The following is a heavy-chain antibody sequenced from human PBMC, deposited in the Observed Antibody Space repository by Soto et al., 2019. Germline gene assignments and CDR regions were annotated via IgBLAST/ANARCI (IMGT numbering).Heavy chain of an antibody. CDR3: ARRELEQNKNWFDP. V-gene: IGHV1-69*13. CDR2: IIPIFGTA. J-gene: IGHJ5*02. CDR1: GCTFSSYA. D-gene: IGHD1-1*01. Sequence: SVKVSCKASGCTFSSYAISWVRQAPGQGLEWMGGIIPIFGTANYAQKFQGRVTITADESTSTAYMELSSLRSDDTAVYYCARRELEQNKNWFDPWGQGTLVTVSS.